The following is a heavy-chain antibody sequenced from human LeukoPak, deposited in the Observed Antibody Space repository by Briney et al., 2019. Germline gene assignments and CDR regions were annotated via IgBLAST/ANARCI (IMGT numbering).Heavy chain of an antibody. J-gene: IGHJ4*02. CDR1: RFSFNAYA. CDR2: IYYSGGNT. CDR3: AKDQGQAVVPRRFDY. V-gene: IGHV3-23*01. D-gene: IGHD2-2*01. Sequence: PGGSLRLSRAASRFSFNAYAMSWVRQAPGKGLEWVSTIYYSGGNTYSADSVKGRFTISRDNAKNTLYLQMNSLRAEDTAVYYCAKDQGQAVVPRRFDYWGQGTLVTVSS.